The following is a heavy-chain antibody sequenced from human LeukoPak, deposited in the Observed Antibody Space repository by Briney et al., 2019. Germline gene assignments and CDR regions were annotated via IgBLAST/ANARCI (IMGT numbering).Heavy chain of an antibody. J-gene: IGHJ4*02. D-gene: IGHD1/OR15-1a*01. Sequence: GESLKISCKTSGYSFTSYWIVWVRHTPGKGLEWIGIVYPGDSDTRYNPSFQGQVTISADKSTATAFLHLSDLRASDTAIYYCGRHMNNLQSRLDYWGQGTVVTVSS. CDR2: VYPGDSDT. V-gene: IGHV5-51*01. CDR1: GYSFTSYW. CDR3: GRHMNNLQSRLDY.